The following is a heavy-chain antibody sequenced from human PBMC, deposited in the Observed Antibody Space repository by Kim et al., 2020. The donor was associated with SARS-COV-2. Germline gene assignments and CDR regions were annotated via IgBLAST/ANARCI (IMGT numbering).Heavy chain of an antibody. V-gene: IGHV1-58*01. CDR3: AVGGDIPVGY. D-gene: IGHD1-26*01. CDR2: NT. J-gene: IGHJ4*02. Sequence: NTNYAQKFQERVTITRDMSTSTADMELSSLRSEDTAVYYCAVGGDIPVGYWGQGTLVTVSS.